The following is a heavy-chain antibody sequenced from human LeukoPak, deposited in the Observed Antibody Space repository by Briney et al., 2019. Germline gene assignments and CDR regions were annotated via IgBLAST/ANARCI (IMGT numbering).Heavy chain of an antibody. CDR2: IYPGDSDT. J-gene: IGHJ4*02. Sequence: GESLKISCKGSGYSFTSYWIGWVRPMPGKGLEWMAVIYPGDSDTKYSPSFQGHITILADSSSTTAYLQWSSLKASHTAIYYCARSSDSSGYYDYFDYWGQGTLVTVSS. CDR3: ARSSDSSGYYDYFDY. V-gene: IGHV5-51*01. D-gene: IGHD3-22*01. CDR1: GYSFTSYW.